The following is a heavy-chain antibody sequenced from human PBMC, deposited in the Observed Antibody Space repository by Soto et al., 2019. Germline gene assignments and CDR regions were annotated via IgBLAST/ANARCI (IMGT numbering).Heavy chain of an antibody. J-gene: IGHJ5*02. D-gene: IGHD3-3*01. CDR1: GYTFTSYG. V-gene: IGHV1-18*01. Sequence: ASVKVSCKASGYTFTSYGISWVRQAPGQGLEWMGWISAYNGNTNYAQKLQGRVTMTTDTSTDTAYMELSSLRSDDTAVYYCATDLGIYADWSGYPRSYHWLDTWGQGTLVTVSS. CDR2: ISAYNGNT. CDR3: ATDLGIYADWSGYPRSYHWLDT.